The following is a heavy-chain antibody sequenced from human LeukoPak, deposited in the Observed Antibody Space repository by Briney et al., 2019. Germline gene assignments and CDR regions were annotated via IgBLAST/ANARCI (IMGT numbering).Heavy chain of an antibody. V-gene: IGHV1-46*01. CDR1: GYTFTSNY. D-gene: IGHD1/OR15-1a*01. J-gene: IGHJ5*02. CDR2: INPNSGGT. Sequence: ASVNVSCKASGYTFTSNYIHWVRQAPGQGREWLGIINPNSGGTLYAQKFQGRVTMTRDTSTSTVYMELSSLRSEDTAVYYCAREWPNTFRFDPWGQGTLVTVSS. CDR3: AREWPNTFRFDP.